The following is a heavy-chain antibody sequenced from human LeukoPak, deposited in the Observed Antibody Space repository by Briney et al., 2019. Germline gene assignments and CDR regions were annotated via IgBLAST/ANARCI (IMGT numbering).Heavy chain of an antibody. J-gene: IGHJ3*02. Sequence: SETLSLTCTVSGGSISSSSYYWGWIRQPPGKGLEWIGSIYYSGSTYYNPSLKSRVTISVDTSKNQFSLKLSSVTAADTAVYYCARDLVNYGSGSYYDGGGAFDIWGQGTMVTVSS. D-gene: IGHD3-10*01. CDR3: ARDLVNYGSGSYYDGGGAFDI. V-gene: IGHV4-39*02. CDR2: IYYSGST. CDR1: GGSISSSSYY.